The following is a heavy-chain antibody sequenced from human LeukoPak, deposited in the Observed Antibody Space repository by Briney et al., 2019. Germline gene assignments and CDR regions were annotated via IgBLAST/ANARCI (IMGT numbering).Heavy chain of an antibody. Sequence: GGSLRLSCAASGFNLSSYAFNWVRQAPGKGLEWVSYISGTDSTTYYADSVKGRFTISRDNARNSLYLQMNSLRVEDTALYYCTTLGYHLDSWGQGTLVTVSS. CDR2: ISGTDSTT. J-gene: IGHJ4*02. CDR3: TTLGYHLDS. D-gene: IGHD3-22*01. V-gene: IGHV3-48*03. CDR1: GFNLSSYA.